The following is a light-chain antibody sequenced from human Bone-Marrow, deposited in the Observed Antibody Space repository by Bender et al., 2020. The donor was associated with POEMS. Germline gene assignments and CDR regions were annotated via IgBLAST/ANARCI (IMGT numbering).Light chain of an antibody. V-gene: IGLV1-44*01. CDR3: AVWDDSLNGWV. Sequence: QSVLTQPPSASGTTGQRVTISCSGGSSNIGAHAVNWYQPLPGTAPKLLIYSSHRRPSEVPDRFSGSRSGTSASLAISGLQSEDEADYYCAVWDDSLNGWVFGGGTKLTVL. J-gene: IGLJ3*02. CDR2: SSH. CDR1: SSNIGAHA.